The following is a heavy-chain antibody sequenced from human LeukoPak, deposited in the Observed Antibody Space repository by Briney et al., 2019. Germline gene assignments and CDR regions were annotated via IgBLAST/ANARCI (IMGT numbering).Heavy chain of an antibody. V-gene: IGHV3-48*03. J-gene: IGHJ4*02. CDR3: ARDDYGGLDY. CDR2: ISSSGSTI. Sequence: GGSLRLSCAASGFTFSSYEMNWVRQAPGKGLEWVSYISSSGSTIYYADSVEGRFTISRDNAKNSLYLQVNSLRAEDTAVYSCARDDYGGLDYWGQGTLVTVSS. CDR1: GFTFSSYE. D-gene: IGHD4/OR15-4a*01.